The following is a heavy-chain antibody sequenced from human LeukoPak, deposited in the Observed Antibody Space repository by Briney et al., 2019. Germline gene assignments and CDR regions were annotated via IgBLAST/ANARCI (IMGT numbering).Heavy chain of an antibody. D-gene: IGHD3-3*01. V-gene: IGHV3-7*01. J-gene: IGHJ4*02. Sequence: GGSLRLSCAASGFTFSSYAMSWVRQAPGKGLEWVANIKQDGSEKYYVDSVKGRFTISRDNAKNSLYLQMNSLRAEDTAVYYCARDNDFWSGFEWGQGTLVTVSS. CDR2: IKQDGSEK. CDR3: ARDNDFWSGFE. CDR1: GFTFSSYA.